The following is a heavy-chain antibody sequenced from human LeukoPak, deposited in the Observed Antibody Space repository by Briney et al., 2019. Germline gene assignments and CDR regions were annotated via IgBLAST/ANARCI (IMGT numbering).Heavy chain of an antibody. CDR3: AISTSNKDFDY. V-gene: IGHV3-66*02. J-gene: IGHJ4*02. Sequence: GGSLTLSCGVSGLTASSIASKDYMSWVRQAPGKGLECVSVIHRGGTTNYADSVKGRFTISRDNSRNTLSLQMNSLRVEDTALYYCAISTSNKDFDYWGQGTLVSVSS. CDR2: IHRGGTT. D-gene: IGHD2/OR15-2a*01. CDR1: GLTASSIASKDY.